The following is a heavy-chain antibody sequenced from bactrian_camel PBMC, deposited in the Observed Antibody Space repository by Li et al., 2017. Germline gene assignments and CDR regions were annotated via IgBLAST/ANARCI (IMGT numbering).Heavy chain of an antibody. J-gene: IGHJ4*01. V-gene: IGHV3S54*01. CDR2: IYIGGGFI. D-gene: IGHD4*01. Sequence: HVQLVESGGGSVQPGGSLILSCAASGTVDSQTCLGWYRQFPGVERSRVARIYIGGGFIYYADSVKGRFTVSQDRANNSLYLQMDRLKPEDSAMYYCAAAMRRMSCRLIEYTDFGQGTQVTVS. CDR3: AAAMRRMSCRLIEYTD. CDR1: GTVDSQTC.